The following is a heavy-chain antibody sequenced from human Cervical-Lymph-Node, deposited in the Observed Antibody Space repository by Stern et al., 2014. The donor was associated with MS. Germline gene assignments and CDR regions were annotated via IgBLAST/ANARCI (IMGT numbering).Heavy chain of an antibody. CDR1: GGTFKNYA. Sequence: VQLVESGAEVKKPGSSVKVSCRASGGTFKNYAVSWVRQAPGQGLEWMGGIIPILGTSDHAQKFQDRVTITADKSTNTVYMELNSLRYDDTAVYFCTRDDGGGVDYWGQGTLITVSS. V-gene: IGHV1-69*06. CDR2: IIPILGTS. J-gene: IGHJ4*02. CDR3: TRDDGGGVDY. D-gene: IGHD3-16*01.